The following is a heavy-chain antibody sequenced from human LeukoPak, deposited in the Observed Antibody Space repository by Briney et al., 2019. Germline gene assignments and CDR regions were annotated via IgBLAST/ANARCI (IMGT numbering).Heavy chain of an antibody. CDR1: GLAFRTSS. V-gene: IGHV3-21*01. Sequence: GGSLRLSCAVSGLAFRTSSVNWVRQAPGKGREWVSSISSSSSYIYYADSVKGRFTISRDNAKNSLYLQMDSLRAEDTAVYYCATSDDLWSGMDNWGQGTLVTVSS. CDR2: ISSSSSYI. CDR3: ATSDDLWSGMDN. D-gene: IGHD3-3*01. J-gene: IGHJ4*02.